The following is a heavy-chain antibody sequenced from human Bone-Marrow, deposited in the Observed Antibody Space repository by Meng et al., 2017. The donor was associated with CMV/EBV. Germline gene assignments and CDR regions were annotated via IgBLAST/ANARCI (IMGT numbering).Heavy chain of an antibody. J-gene: IGHJ6*02. CDR1: GSTFSSYG. CDR3: ARGAPDYYYYYGMDV. CDR2: IRYDGSNK. V-gene: IGHV3-30*02. Sequence: GESLKISCAASGSTFSSYGMHWVRQAPGKGLEWVAFIRYDGSNKYYADSVKGRFTISRDNSKNTLYLQMNSLRAEDTAVYYCARGAPDYYYYYGMDVWGHGTTVTFSS.